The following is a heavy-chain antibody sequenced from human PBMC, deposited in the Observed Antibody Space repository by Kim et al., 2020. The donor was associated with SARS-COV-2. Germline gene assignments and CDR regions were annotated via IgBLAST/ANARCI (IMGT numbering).Heavy chain of an antibody. J-gene: IGHJ6*02. CDR3: ARDEGGFKTYWGITMVRGVPNRGGYYYYGMDV. CDR2: ISYDGSNK. CDR1: GFTFSSYG. Sequence: GGSLRLSCAASGFTFSSYGMHWVRQAPGKGLEWVAVISYDGSNKYYADSVKGRFTISRDNSKNTLYLQMNSLRAEDTAVYYCARDEGGFKTYWGITMVRGVPNRGGYYYYGMDVWGQGTTVTVSS. V-gene: IGHV3-33*05. D-gene: IGHD3-10*01.